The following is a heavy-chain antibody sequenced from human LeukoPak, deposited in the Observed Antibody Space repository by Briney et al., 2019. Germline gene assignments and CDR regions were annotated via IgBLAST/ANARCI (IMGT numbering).Heavy chain of an antibody. CDR1: GYTFTGYY. J-gene: IGHJ4*02. D-gene: IGHD4-17*01. CDR3: ARSAADGDYEDN. Sequence: ASVKVSCKASGYTFTGYYMHWVRQAPGQGLEWMGWINPNSGGTNYAQKFQGRVTMTRDTSISTAYMELSRLRSDDTAVYYYARSAADGDYEDNWGQGTLVTVSS. V-gene: IGHV1-2*02. CDR2: INPNSGGT.